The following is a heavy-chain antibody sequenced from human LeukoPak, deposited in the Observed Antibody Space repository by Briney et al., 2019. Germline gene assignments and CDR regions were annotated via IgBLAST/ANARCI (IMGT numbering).Heavy chain of an antibody. Sequence: SETLSLTCTVSGGSVSSGSYYWSWIRQPPGKGLEWIGHIYYSGSTNYNPSLKSRVTISVDTSKNQFSLKLSSVTAADTAMYYCASKPRDIVVVPAAMMDYYYGMDVWGKGTTVTVSS. D-gene: IGHD2-2*01. J-gene: IGHJ6*04. CDR1: GGSVSSGSYY. CDR3: ASKPRDIVVVPAAMMDYYYGMDV. V-gene: IGHV4-61*01. CDR2: IYYSGST.